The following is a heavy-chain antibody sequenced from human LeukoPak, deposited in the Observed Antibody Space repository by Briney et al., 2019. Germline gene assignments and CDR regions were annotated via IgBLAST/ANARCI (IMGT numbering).Heavy chain of an antibody. J-gene: IGHJ4*02. CDR3: ARDPYYYDSSGYYDY. D-gene: IGHD3-22*01. CDR1: GFTFSSYA. V-gene: IGHV3-23*01. Sequence: GGSLRLSCAASGFTFSSYAMSWVRQAPGKGLEWVSAISGSGGSTYYADSVKGRFTISRDNSKNTLYLQMNSLRAEDTAVYYCARDPYYYDSSGYYDYWGQGTLVTVSS. CDR2: ISGSGGST.